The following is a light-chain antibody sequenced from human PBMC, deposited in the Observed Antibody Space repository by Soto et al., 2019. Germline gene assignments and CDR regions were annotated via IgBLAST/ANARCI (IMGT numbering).Light chain of an antibody. Sequence: DIQMTQSPSTLCSSLGDRVTITCWASQSISSLVAWYQQKPGKDPKLLIYDASSLESGVPSRFSVSGSGTEFTLTIRSLTPDDFATYDCQQYNNYWTFCQGTKVDI. J-gene: IGKJ1*01. CDR3: QQYNNYWT. CDR1: QSISSL. V-gene: IGKV1-5*01. CDR2: DAS.